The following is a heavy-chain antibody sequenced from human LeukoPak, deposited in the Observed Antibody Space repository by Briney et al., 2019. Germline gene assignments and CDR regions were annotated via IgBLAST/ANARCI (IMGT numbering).Heavy chain of an antibody. D-gene: IGHD5-12*01. Sequence: GGSLRLSCAASGFTFSSYWMSWVRQAPGKGLEWVSTISVSSDNTYYTDSVKGRFTISRDNSKNTLYFQMNSLRAEDTAVYYCAKASSGYTFDYWGQGTLVSVSS. CDR2: ISVSSDNT. V-gene: IGHV3-23*01. CDR3: AKASSGYTFDY. J-gene: IGHJ4*02. CDR1: GFTFSSYW.